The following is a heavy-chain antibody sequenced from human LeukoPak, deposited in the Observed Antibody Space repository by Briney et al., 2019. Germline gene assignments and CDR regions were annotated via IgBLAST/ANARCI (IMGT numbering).Heavy chain of an antibody. CDR1: GFTFSSYA. D-gene: IGHD4-17*01. Sequence: GGSLRLSCAASGFTFSSYAMSWVRQAPGKGLDWVSAISGSGGSTYYADSVKGRFTISRDNSKNTLYLQMNSLRAEDTAVYYCAKGDYGDYGTGDYYGMDVWGQGTTVTVSS. CDR2: ISGSGGST. J-gene: IGHJ6*02. CDR3: AKGDYGDYGTGDYYGMDV. V-gene: IGHV3-23*01.